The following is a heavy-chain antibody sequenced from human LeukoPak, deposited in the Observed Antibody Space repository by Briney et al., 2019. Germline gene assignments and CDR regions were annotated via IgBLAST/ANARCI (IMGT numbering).Heavy chain of an antibody. CDR3: ARDYYDSSGYYPWGY. D-gene: IGHD3-22*01. CDR2: ISSSSSYI. J-gene: IGHJ4*02. Sequence: GGSLRLSCAASGFTFSSHSMNWVRQAPGKGLEWVSSISSSSSYIYYVDSVKGRFTISRDNAKNSLYLQMNSLRAEDTAVYYCARDYYDSSGYYPWGYWGQGTLVTVSS. V-gene: IGHV3-21*01. CDR1: GFTFSSHS.